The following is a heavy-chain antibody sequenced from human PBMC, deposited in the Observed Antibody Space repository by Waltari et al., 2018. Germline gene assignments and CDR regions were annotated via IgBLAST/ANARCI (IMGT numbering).Heavy chain of an antibody. CDR2: IYYSGST. D-gene: IGHD4-4*01. V-gene: IGHV4-59*01. Sequence: QVQLQESGPGLVKPSETLSLTCTVSGGSISSYYWSWLRQPPGKGLEWIGYIYYSGSTNYNPSLKSRVTISVDTSKNQFSLKLSSVTAADTAVYYCASTREGNSISNFDYWGQGTLVTVSS. J-gene: IGHJ4*02. CDR1: GGSISSYY. CDR3: ASTREGNSISNFDY.